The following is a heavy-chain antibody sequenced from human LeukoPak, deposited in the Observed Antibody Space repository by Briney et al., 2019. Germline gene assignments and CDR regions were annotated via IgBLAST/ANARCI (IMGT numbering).Heavy chain of an antibody. CDR3: ARDTYDFLTGRYSGSGGDY. D-gene: IGHD3-9*01. CDR2: ISGYNANA. CDR1: GYTFSSYG. V-gene: IGHV1-18*01. J-gene: IGHJ4*02. Sequence: ASVKVSCKASGYTFSSYGISWVRQAPGQGLKWMGWISGYNANAKYAQKLQGRVTMTTDTSTSTVLMELRSLRSDDTAVYYGARDTYDFLTGRYSGSGGDYWGQGTLVTVSS.